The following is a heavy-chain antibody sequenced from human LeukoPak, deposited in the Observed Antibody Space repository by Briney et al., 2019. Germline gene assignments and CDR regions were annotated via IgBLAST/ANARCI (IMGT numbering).Heavy chain of an antibody. CDR3: ARALESSGPGAFDI. J-gene: IGHJ3*02. V-gene: IGHV4-61*02. D-gene: IGHD6-19*01. CDR1: GGSISSGSYY. Sequence: SETLSLTCTVSGGSISSGSYYWSSIRQPAGKRLEWIGRIYTSGSTNYNPSLKSRVTISVDTSKNQFSLKLSSVTAADTAVYYCARALESSGPGAFDIWGQGTMVTVSS. CDR2: IYTSGST.